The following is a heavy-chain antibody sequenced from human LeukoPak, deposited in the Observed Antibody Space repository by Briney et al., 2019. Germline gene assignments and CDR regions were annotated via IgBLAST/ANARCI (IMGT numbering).Heavy chain of an antibody. CDR2: LVPILETS. CDR1: GGTFRSHG. CDR3: ARDLGAAGFATRLDS. J-gene: IGHJ5*01. D-gene: IGHD6-13*01. Sequence: SVKVSCKASGGTFRSHGLVWVRQAPGQGLEWVGGLVPILETSNYAQTFQRRVTITADESATTAYLEMSSLRSNDTAVYYCARDLGAAGFATRLDSWGQGTLVTVSS. V-gene: IGHV1-69*13.